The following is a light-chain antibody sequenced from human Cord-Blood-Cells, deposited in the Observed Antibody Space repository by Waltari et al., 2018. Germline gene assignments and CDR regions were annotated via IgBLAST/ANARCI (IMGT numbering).Light chain of an antibody. J-gene: IGKJ1*01. CDR3: QQYYSYPRT. V-gene: IGKV1-8*01. CDR2: AAS. Sequence: AIRMTQSPSSFSASTGDRVTITCRASQGISSYLAWYQQKPGKAPKLLIYAASTLQSGVPSSFSGSGSGTDFTLTISCLQSEDFATYYCQQYYSYPRTFDQGTKVEIK. CDR1: QGISSY.